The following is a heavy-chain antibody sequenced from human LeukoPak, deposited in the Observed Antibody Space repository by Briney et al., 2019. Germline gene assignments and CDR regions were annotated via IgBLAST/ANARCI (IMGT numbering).Heavy chain of an antibody. CDR2: ITRSSTST. J-gene: IGHJ5*02. V-gene: IGHV3-21*01. CDR1: GFTFSSYS. Sequence: GGSLRLSCAASGFTFSSYSMNWVRQAPGKGLEWVSSITRSSTSTYYTDSVRGRFTISRDNAKNSLYLQMNSLRAEDTAVYYCARDNWNDAPGGFDPWGQGTLVTVPS. D-gene: IGHD1-20*01. CDR3: ARDNWNDAPGGFDP.